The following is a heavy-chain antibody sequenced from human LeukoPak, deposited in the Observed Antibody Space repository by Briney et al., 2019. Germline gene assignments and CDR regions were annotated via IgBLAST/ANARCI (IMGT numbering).Heavy chain of an antibody. V-gene: IGHV1-69*05. CDR1: GGTFSSYA. CDR2: IIPIFGTA. CDR3: ARVEACSLRFDL. Sequence: ASVKVSCKASGGTFSSYAISWVRQAPGHGLEWMGGIIPIFGTANYAQKFQGRVTITTDESTSTAYMELSSLRSEDTAVYYCARVEACSLRFDLWGQGTLVTVSS. D-gene: IGHD2-15*01. J-gene: IGHJ5*02.